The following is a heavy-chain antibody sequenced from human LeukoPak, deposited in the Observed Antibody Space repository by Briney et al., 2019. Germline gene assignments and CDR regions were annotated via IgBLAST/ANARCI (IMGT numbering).Heavy chain of an antibody. Sequence: GGSLRLSCAASGFTFSSYAMSWVRQAPGKGLEWVSAISGSGGSTYYADSVKGRFTISRDNSKNTLYLQMNSLRAEDTAVYYCAKPGLEYYDILTGNFDYWGQGTLVTVSS. CDR2: ISGSGGST. D-gene: IGHD3-9*01. CDR1: GFTFSSYA. CDR3: AKPGLEYYDILTGNFDY. V-gene: IGHV3-23*01. J-gene: IGHJ4*02.